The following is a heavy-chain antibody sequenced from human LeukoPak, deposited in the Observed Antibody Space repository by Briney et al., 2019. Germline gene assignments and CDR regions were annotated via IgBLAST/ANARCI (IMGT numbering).Heavy chain of an antibody. CDR3: ARVPVVEMATIVDY. CDR2: FSSSSSHI. V-gene: IGHV3-21*01. CDR1: GFTFSSYS. D-gene: IGHD5-24*01. J-gene: IGHJ4*02. Sequence: GGSLRLSCAASGFTFSSYSMNWVRQAPGKGLEWVSYFSSSSSHIYYADSVKGRFTISRDNAKNSLDLQMNSLRAEDTAVYYCARVPVVEMATIVDYWGQGTLVTVSS.